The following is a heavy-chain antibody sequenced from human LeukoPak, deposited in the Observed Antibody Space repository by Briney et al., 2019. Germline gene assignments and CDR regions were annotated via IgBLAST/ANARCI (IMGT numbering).Heavy chain of an antibody. V-gene: IGHV1-46*01. J-gene: IGHJ4*02. Sequence: ASVKVSCKASGYTITSYYVHWVRQAPGQGLEWMGIITPSGGSTKYAQKFQGRVTMTRDMSTSTVYMELSSLRSEDTAVYYCARDRGAAAEIDYWGQGTLVTVAS. CDR1: GYTITSYY. CDR3: ARDRGAAAEIDY. D-gene: IGHD6-13*01. CDR2: ITPSGGST.